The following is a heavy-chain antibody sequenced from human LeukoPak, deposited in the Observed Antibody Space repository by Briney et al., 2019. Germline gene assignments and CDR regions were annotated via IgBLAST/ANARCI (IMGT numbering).Heavy chain of an antibody. CDR1: GGSITPYY. CDR3: ARARLSLGTSVAYYLDY. Sequence: SETLSLTCSVSGGSITPYYWTWIRQPPGKGLEWIGYIYSSGSTNYNSSLKSRVPKSVATSKNQFSLKLSSLTAADSALYYCARARLSLGTSVAYYLDYWGQGTLVTVSS. V-gene: IGHV4-59*01. D-gene: IGHD4-23*01. J-gene: IGHJ4*02. CDR2: IYSSGST.